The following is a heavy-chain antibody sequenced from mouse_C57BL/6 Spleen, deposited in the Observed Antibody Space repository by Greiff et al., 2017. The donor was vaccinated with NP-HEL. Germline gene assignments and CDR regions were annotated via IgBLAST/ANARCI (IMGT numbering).Heavy chain of an antibody. CDR1: GFTFSDYG. V-gene: IGHV5-15*01. CDR3: ARSDYYGSSWYFDV. D-gene: IGHD1-1*01. CDR2: ISNLAYSI. Sequence: DVKLVESGGGLVQPGGSLKLSCAASGFTFSDYGMAWVRQAPRKGPEWVAFISNLAYSIYYADTVTGRFTIPRENAKNTLYLEMSSLRSEDTAMYYCARSDYYGSSWYFDVWGTGTTVTVSS. J-gene: IGHJ1*03.